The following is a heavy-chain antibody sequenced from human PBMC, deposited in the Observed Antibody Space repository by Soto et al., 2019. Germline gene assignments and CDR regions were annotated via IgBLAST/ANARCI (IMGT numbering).Heavy chain of an antibody. D-gene: IGHD3-9*01. CDR2: ISAYNGNT. J-gene: IGHJ4*02. Sequence: ASVKVSCKASGYTFTSYGISWVRQAPGQGLEWMGWISAYNGNTNYAQKLQGRVTMTTDTSTSTAYMELRSLRSDDTAVYYCARDVYFDWLGAFDYWGQGTLVTVSS. V-gene: IGHV1-18*01. CDR3: ARDVYFDWLGAFDY. CDR1: GYTFTSYG.